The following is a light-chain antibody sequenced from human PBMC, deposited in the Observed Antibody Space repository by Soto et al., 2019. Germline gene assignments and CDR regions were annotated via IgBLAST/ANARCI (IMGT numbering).Light chain of an antibody. J-gene: IGKJ1*01. Sequence: VPITCRASQTISSWLAWYQQKPGKAPKLLIYAASSLQSGVPSRFSGSGSGTEFTLTISSLQPEDFATYHCQQYHSYPWTFGQGTKVDIK. CDR3: QQYHSYPWT. V-gene: IGKV1-5*01. CDR1: QTISSW. CDR2: AAS.